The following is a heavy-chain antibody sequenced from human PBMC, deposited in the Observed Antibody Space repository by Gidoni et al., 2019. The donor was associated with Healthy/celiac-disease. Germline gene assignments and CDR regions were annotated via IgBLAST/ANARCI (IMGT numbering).Heavy chain of an antibody. Sequence: QVQLQESGPGLEKPSETMSLTCTVSGGSISRYYWRWIRQPQGKGLEWIGYIYYSWSTNYNPSLKSRVTISVDTSKNQFSMKLSSVNAADTAVYYCARDLLHYDSLTGYRSSYGMDVWGQGTTVTVSS. J-gene: IGHJ6*02. D-gene: IGHD3-9*01. CDR1: GGSISRYY. V-gene: IGHV4-59*01. CDR2: IYYSWST. CDR3: ARDLLHYDSLTGYRSSYGMDV.